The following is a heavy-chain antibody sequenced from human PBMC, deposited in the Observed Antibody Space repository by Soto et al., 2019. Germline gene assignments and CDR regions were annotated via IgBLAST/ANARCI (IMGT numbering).Heavy chain of an antibody. CDR2: ISYDGSNK. J-gene: IGHJ4*02. CDR1: GFTFSSYA. V-gene: IGHV3-30-3*01. CDR3: ARDSGDYTTLLRLDY. D-gene: IGHD4-17*01. Sequence: QVQLVESGGGVVQPGRSLRLSCAASGFTFSSYAMHWVRQAPGKGLEWVAVISYDGSNKYYADSVKGRFTISRDNSKNTLYRQMNSLRAEDTAVYYCARDSGDYTTLLRLDYWGQGTLVTVSS.